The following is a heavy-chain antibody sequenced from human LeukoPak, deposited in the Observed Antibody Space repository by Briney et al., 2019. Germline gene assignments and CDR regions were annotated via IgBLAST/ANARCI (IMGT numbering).Heavy chain of an antibody. J-gene: IGHJ4*02. V-gene: IGHV3-30*14. D-gene: IGHD5-12*01. CDR1: GFTFSNAW. CDR3: ARDRGVATMDY. Sequence: GGSLRLSCAASGFTFSNAWMSWVRQAPGKGLEWVAVISFGGNNKYYADSVKGRFTISRDNSKNTLSLQMNSLRPEDTAVYYCARDRGVATMDYWGQGTLVTVSS. CDR2: ISFGGNNK.